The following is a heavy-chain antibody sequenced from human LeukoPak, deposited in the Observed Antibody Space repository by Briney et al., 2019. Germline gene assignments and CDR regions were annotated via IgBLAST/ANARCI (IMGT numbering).Heavy chain of an antibody. J-gene: IGHJ4*02. CDR1: GYSIRSGDY. Sequence: SETLSLTCAVSGYSIRSGDYWGWILQSPGKGLEWIGSIYHSGSTHYNPSLKSRVTISVDTSKDQSSLMLSSVTAADTAIYYCARNRSVTTTPGFDHWGQGTLVTVSS. CDR2: IYHSGST. CDR3: ARNRSVTTTPGFDH. V-gene: IGHV4-38-2*01. D-gene: IGHD4-17*01.